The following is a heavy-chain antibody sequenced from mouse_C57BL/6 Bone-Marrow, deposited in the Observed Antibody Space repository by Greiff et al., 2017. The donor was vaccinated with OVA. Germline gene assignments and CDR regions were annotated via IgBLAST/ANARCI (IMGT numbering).Heavy chain of an antibody. J-gene: IGHJ2*01. CDR3: ESDRAITTVVATDFDY. Sequence: EVHLVESGGGLVKPGGSLKLSCAASGFTFSSYAMSWVRQTPEKRLEWVATISDGGSYTYYPDNVKGRFTISRDNAKNNLYLQMSHLKSEDTAMYYCESDRAITTVVATDFDYWGQGTTLTVSS. D-gene: IGHD1-1*01. CDR1: GFTFSSYA. V-gene: IGHV5-4*01. CDR2: ISDGGSYT.